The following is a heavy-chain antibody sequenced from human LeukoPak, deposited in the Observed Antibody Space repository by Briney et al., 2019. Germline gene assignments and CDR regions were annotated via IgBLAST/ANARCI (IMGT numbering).Heavy chain of an antibody. J-gene: IGHJ3*02. CDR1: GLTVSSNY. CDR2: IYSGDNT. V-gene: IGHV3-53*01. Sequence: GGSLRLSCAASGLTVSSNYMSWVRQAPGKGLEWVSVIYSGDNTYYADSVKGRFTISRDNSKNTLYLRMNSLRAEDTAVYYCAREEDAFDIWGQGTLVAVSS. CDR3: AREEDAFDI.